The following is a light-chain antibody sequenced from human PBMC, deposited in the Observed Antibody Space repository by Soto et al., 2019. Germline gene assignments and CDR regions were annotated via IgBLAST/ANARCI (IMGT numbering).Light chain of an antibody. CDR1: QSFNSNY. Sequence: EIVLTQFPGTLSLSPGERATLSCTASQSFNSNYLAWYQQKPGQAPRLLIYGASTRATGIPDRFSGSGSGTDFTLTISRLEPEDFATYYCQQTYSTPPTFGQGTKV. V-gene: IGKV3-20*01. J-gene: IGKJ1*01. CDR3: QQTYSTPPT. CDR2: GAS.